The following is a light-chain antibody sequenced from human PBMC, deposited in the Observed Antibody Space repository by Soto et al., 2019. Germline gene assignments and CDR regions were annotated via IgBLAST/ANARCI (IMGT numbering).Light chain of an antibody. Sequence: EIVLTQSPGTLSLSPGERATLSCRASQSLRSRYLAWYQQKAGQAPRLLIYGVSTRATGIPDRFSGSGSGTDFTLTISRLEPEDFAVYYCQQYDTSPRTFGQGTKVDIK. J-gene: IGKJ1*01. CDR1: QSLRSRY. CDR2: GVS. CDR3: QQYDTSPRT. V-gene: IGKV3-20*01.